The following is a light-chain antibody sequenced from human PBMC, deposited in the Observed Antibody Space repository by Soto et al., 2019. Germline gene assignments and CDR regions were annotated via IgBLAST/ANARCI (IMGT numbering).Light chain of an antibody. V-gene: IGKV3-20*01. CDR3: QQSENSVMSY. Sequence: EIVLTQSPGTLSLSPGERATLSCRASQSVRSSFVAWYQQKPGQAPRLLIYDVSVRATGIPDRFSGSGSGTDFTLTINRLEPDDFAVYYCQQSENSVMSYIGQGTKLEIK. J-gene: IGKJ2*01. CDR1: QSVRSSF. CDR2: DVS.